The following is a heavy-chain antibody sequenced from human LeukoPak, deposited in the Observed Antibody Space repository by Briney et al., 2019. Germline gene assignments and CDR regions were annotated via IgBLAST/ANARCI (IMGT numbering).Heavy chain of an antibody. CDR1: GYTFTSYG. CDR3: ARDGDRYCSGGSCYYYYYGMDV. Sequence: ASVKVSCKASGYTFTSYGISWVPQAPGQGLEWMGWISAYNGNTNYAQKLQGRVTMTTDTSTSTAYMELRSLRSDDTAVYYCARDGDRYCSGGSCYYYYYGMDVWGKGTTVTVSS. J-gene: IGHJ6*04. CDR2: ISAYNGNT. D-gene: IGHD2-15*01. V-gene: IGHV1-18*04.